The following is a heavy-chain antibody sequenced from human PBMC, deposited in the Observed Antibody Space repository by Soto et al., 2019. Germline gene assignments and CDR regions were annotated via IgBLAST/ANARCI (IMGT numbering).Heavy chain of an antibody. J-gene: IGHJ4*02. CDR2: IYNSGST. Sequence: QVQLQESGPGLVKPSETLSLTCTVSGASFRSYYWSWIRQPPGKGLEWIGYIYNSGSTNYNPSLKSRVTMSVDTSRNQFSLKLSSVTAADTAMYYCASGSKRGGWPFFDYWGQGALVTVSS. D-gene: IGHD6-19*01. CDR1: GASFRSYY. V-gene: IGHV4-59*01. CDR3: ASGSKRGGWPFFDY.